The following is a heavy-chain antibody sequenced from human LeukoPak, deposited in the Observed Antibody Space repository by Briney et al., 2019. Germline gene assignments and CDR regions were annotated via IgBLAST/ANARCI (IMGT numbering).Heavy chain of an antibody. J-gene: IGHJ4*02. CDR2: ISGSGDNT. CDR3: AKGSGYDTDFDY. V-gene: IGHV3-23*01. CDR1: GFTFSSYS. D-gene: IGHD3-9*01. Sequence: GGSLRLSCAASGFTFSSYSMNWVRQAPGKGLEWVSGISGSGDNTYYADSVKGRFTISRDNSKNTLYLQMNSLRAEDTAVYYCAKGSGYDTDFDYWGQGTLASVSS.